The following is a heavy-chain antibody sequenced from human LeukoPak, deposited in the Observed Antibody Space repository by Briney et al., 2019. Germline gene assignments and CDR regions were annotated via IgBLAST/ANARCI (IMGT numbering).Heavy chain of an antibody. CDR1: GYTFTGYY. CDR3: ARDGAVAGTCWFDP. CDR2: INPNSGGT. J-gene: IGHJ5*02. Sequence: ASVKVSCKASGYTFTGYYMHWVRQAPGQGLEWTGWINPNSGGTNYAQKFQGRVTMTRDTSISTAYMEPSRLRSDDTAVYYCARDGAVAGTCWFDPWGQGTLVTVSS. V-gene: IGHV1-2*02. D-gene: IGHD6-19*01.